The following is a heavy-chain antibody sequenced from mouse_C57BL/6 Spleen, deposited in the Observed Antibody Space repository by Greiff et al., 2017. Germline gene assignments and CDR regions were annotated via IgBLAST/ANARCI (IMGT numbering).Heavy chain of an antibody. CDR1: GYTFTEYT. Sequence: QVQLQQSGAELVKPGASVQLSCKASGYTFTEYTIHWVKQRSGQGLEWIGWFYPGSGSIKYNEKFKDKATLTADKSSSTVYMELSRLTSEDSAVYFCARHEERSYDYDGGFFDYWGQGTTLTVSS. V-gene: IGHV1-62-2*01. J-gene: IGHJ2*01. D-gene: IGHD2-4*01. CDR2: FYPGSGSI. CDR3: ARHEERSYDYDGGFFDY.